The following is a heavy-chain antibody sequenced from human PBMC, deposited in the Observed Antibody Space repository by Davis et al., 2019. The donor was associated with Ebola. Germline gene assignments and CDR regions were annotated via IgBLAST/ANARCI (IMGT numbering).Heavy chain of an antibody. CDR1: GGSISSSNW. CDR3: ARGGFGGSYLFYYYGMDV. D-gene: IGHD1-26*01. V-gene: IGHV4-4*02. J-gene: IGHJ6*02. Sequence: MPGGSLRLSCAVSGGSISSSNWWSWVRQPPGKGLEWIGEIYHSGSTNYNPSLKSRVTISVDKSKNQFSLKLSSVTAADTAVYYCARGGFGGSYLFYYYGMDVWGQGTTVTVSS. CDR2: IYHSGST.